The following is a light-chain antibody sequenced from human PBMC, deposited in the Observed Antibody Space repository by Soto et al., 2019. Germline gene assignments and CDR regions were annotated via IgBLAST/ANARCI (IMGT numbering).Light chain of an antibody. CDR1: QTVSTS. V-gene: IGKV1-39*01. J-gene: IGKJ5*01. CDR3: QQSYSSPVT. CDR2: AAS. Sequence: DIQMTQSPSSLSASVGDRVTITCRASQTVSTSLNWYQQKPGKAPNLLIYAASSLQSGVPSRFSGRGSGTDFTLIINSRQPEDFATYYCQQSYSSPVTFGQGTRLEI.